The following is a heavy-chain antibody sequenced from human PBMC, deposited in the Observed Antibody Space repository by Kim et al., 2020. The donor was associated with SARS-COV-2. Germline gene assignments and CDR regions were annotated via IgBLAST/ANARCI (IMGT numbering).Heavy chain of an antibody. CDR3: ARAAMVRGVTSYFDA. J-gene: IGHJ4*02. D-gene: IGHD3-10*01. Sequence: PSHKGRVTISVDTSKSQFSLNLNSVTAADTAVYYCARAAMVRGVTSYFDAWGQGTLVTVSS. V-gene: IGHV4-30-2*04.